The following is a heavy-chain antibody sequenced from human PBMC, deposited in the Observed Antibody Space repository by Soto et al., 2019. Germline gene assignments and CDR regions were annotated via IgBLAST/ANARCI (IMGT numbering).Heavy chain of an antibody. CDR1: GFTFSSYA. V-gene: IGHV3-23*01. CDR3: AKVTIRFLEWLPNDY. CDR2: ISGSVSST. D-gene: IGHD3-3*01. J-gene: IGHJ4*02. Sequence: EVQLLESGGGLVQPGGSLRLSCAASGFTFSSYAMTWVRQAPGKGLEWVSVISGSVSSTYYADSVKGRFTISRDNSKNTLYLQMNSLRAEDTAVYYCAKVTIRFLEWLPNDYLGQGALVTVSS.